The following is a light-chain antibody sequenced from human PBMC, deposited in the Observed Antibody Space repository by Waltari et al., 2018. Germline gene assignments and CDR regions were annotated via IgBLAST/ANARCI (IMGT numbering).Light chain of an antibody. CDR1: QSVRTY. CDR3: QQYYDYQRS. Sequence: AIRMTQSPSSLSASTGDRVTIPCRASQSVRTYLAWYQQKPGKAPKLLIYAASTLQRGVPLRFSGSGSGTDFTLSISCLQSEDFATYYCQQYYDYQRSFGQGTKVEIK. V-gene: IGKV1-8*01. J-gene: IGKJ1*01. CDR2: AAS.